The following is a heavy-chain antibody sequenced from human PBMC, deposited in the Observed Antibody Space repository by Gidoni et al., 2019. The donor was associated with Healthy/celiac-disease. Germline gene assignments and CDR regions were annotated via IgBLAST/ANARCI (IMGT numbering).Heavy chain of an antibody. J-gene: IGHJ6*04. CDR1: GGSISRGGYY. Sequence: QVQLQESGPGLVKPSQTLSLTCTVSGGSISRGGYYWSWIRQHPGKGLEWIGYIYYSGSTYYNPSLKSRVTISVDTSKNQFSLKLSSVTAADTAVYYCARDGRYCSGGSCYGVWGKGTTVTVSS. CDR3: ARDGRYCSGGSCYGV. D-gene: IGHD2-15*01. CDR2: IYYSGST. V-gene: IGHV4-31*03.